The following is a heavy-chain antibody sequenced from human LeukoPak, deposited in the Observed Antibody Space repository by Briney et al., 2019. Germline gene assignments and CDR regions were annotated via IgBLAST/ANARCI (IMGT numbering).Heavy chain of an antibody. Sequence: GRSLRLSCAASGFTFSSYAMHWVRQAPGKGLEWVAVTSYDGSNKYYADSVKGRFTISRDNSKNTLYLQMNSLRAEDTAVYYCARVYLAYYFDYWGQGTLVTVSS. CDR1: GFTFSSYA. J-gene: IGHJ4*02. V-gene: IGHV3-30*01. D-gene: IGHD5/OR15-5a*01. CDR3: ARVYLAYYFDY. CDR2: TSYDGSNK.